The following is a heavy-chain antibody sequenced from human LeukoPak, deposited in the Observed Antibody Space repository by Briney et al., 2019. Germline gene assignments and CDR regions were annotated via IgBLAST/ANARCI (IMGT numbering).Heavy chain of an antibody. J-gene: IGHJ4*02. D-gene: IGHD5-24*01. CDR1: GFTFSRYW. Sequence: GGSLRLSCAASGFTFSRYWMRWVRQVPGKGLVWVSRINSDGSSTTYADSVKGRFTISRDNAKNTLYLQMNSLRAEDTAVYYCARDMEMATISGFDYWGQGTLVTVSS. CDR3: ARDMEMATISGFDY. V-gene: IGHV3-74*01. CDR2: INSDGSST.